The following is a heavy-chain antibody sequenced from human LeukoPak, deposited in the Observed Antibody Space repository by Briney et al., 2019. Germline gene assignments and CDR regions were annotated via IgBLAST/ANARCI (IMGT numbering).Heavy chain of an antibody. D-gene: IGHD6-19*01. CDR2: ISGSGGST. J-gene: IGHJ4*02. CDR3: AKGSYSSGWYYFDC. V-gene: IGHV3-23*01. CDR1: GFTLSNYA. Sequence: GGSLRLSCAASGFTLSNYAMSWVRQAPGKGLEWVSTISGSGGSTYYADSVKGRFTISRDNSKNTLYLQMNSLRAEDTAVYYCAKGSYSSGWYYFDCWGQGTLVTVSS.